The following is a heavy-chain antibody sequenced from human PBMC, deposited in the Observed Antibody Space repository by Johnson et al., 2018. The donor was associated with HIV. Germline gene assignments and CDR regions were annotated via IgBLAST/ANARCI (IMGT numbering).Heavy chain of an antibody. CDR2: VSYDESSK. CDR3: AREAQTHAFDI. V-gene: IGHV3-30*14. J-gene: IGHJ3*02. D-gene: IGHD4-23*01. CDR1: GFTFRSYP. Sequence: QVQLVESGGGLVKPGGSLRLSCAASGFTFRSYPMNWVRQAPGKGLEWVAFVSYDESSKYYRDSVKGRFTISRDNSKNTLYLQMNSLRAGDTAVYYCAREAQTHAFDIWGQGTMVTVSS.